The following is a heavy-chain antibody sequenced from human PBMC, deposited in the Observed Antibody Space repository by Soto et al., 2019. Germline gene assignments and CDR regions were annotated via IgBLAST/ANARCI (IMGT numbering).Heavy chain of an antibody. V-gene: IGHV4-59*01. CDR2: IYYSGST. CDR1: GGSISSYY. J-gene: IGHJ4*02. CDR3: ARDRDSRGWSFFDY. D-gene: IGHD6-19*01. Sequence: PSETLSLTCTVSGGSISSYYWSWIRQPPGKGLEWIGYIYYSGSTNYNPSLKSRVTISVDTSKNQFSLKLSSVTAAETAVYYCARDRDSRGWSFFDYWGQGTMVTVSS.